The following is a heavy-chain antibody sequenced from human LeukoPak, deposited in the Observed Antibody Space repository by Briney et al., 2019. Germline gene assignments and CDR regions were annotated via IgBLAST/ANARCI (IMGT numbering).Heavy chain of an antibody. D-gene: IGHD3-3*01. Sequence: ASVKVSCKASGYIFSDYYMHWVRQAPGQGLEWLGWINPKSGAADYAQQFRGRVTMTRDTSINTDYMELSRLRSDDTAVYYCAVVFYDFWSGYSGWFDPWGQGTLVTVSS. V-gene: IGHV1-2*02. CDR1: GYIFSDYY. J-gene: IGHJ5*02. CDR2: INPKSGAA. CDR3: AVVFYDFWSGYSGWFDP.